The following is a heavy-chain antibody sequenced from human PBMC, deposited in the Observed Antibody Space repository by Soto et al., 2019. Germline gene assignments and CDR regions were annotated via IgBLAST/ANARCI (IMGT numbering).Heavy chain of an antibody. CDR3: ARKYGDHEGNYYYYYMDV. J-gene: IGHJ6*03. Sequence: ASVKVSCKASGYTFTSYGISWVRQAPGQGLEWMGWISAYNGNTNYAQKLQGRVTMTTDTSTSTAYMELRSLRSDDTAVYYCARKYGDHEGNYYYYYMDVWGKGTTVTVSS. V-gene: IGHV1-18*01. CDR1: GYTFTSYG. CDR2: ISAYNGNT. D-gene: IGHD4-17*01.